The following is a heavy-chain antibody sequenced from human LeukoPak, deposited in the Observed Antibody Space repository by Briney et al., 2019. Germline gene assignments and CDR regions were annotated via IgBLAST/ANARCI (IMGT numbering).Heavy chain of an antibody. V-gene: IGHV1-18*01. CDR1: GYSFTSYG. J-gene: IGHJ4*02. CDR2: ISAYNGNT. Sequence: GESLKISCKGSGYSFTSYGISWVRQAPGQGLEWMGWISAYNGNTNYAQKLQGRVTMTTDTSTSTAYMELRSLRSDDTAVYYCARASGPDNWNNYWGQGTLVTVSS. D-gene: IGHD1/OR15-1a*01. CDR3: ARASGPDNWNNY.